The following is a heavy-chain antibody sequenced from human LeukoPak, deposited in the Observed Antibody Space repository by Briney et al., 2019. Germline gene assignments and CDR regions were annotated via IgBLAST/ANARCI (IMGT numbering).Heavy chain of an antibody. V-gene: IGHV6-1*01. CDR3: ALSSRAPYSSSSEWAY. CDR1: GDSVSSNSAA. J-gene: IGHJ4*02. Sequence: SQTLSLTCAISGDSVSSNSAAWNWIRQSPSRGLEWLGRTYYRSKWYNDYAVSVKSRITINPDTSKNQFSLQLNSVTPEDTAVYYCALSSRAPYSSSSEWAYWGQGTLVTVSS. CDR2: TYYRSKWYN. D-gene: IGHD6-6*01.